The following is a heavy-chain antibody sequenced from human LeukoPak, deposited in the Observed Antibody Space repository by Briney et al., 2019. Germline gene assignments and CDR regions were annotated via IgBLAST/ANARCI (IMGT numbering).Heavy chain of an antibody. Sequence: GGSLRLSCAASGFTFRNYVIHWVRQAPGKGLEWVAVISYDGSNKYYADSVKGRFTISRDNSKNTLYLQMNSLRAEDTAVYYCARSLRPGDYAYYFDYWGQGTLVTVSS. J-gene: IGHJ4*02. D-gene: IGHD4-17*01. CDR1: GFTFRNYV. V-gene: IGHV3-30*04. CDR2: ISYDGSNK. CDR3: ARSLRPGDYAYYFDY.